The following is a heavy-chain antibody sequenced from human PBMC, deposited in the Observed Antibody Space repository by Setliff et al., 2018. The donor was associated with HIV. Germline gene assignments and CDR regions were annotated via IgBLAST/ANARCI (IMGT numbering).Heavy chain of an antibody. CDR1: GYTFSDYY. J-gene: IGHJ4*01. D-gene: IGHD3-22*01. Sequence: ASVKVSCKASGYTFSDYYMHWVRQAPGQGLEWMGWINPKSGDTKYAQKFQGRVTMTRDTSISTVYMELSRLRSDDTAVYYFTRGDSSGYFEYWGHGTLVTVSS. V-gene: IGHV1-2*02. CDR3: TRGDSSGYFEY. CDR2: INPKSGDT.